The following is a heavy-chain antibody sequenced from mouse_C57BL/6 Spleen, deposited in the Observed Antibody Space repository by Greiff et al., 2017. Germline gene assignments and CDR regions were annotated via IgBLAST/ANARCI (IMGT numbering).Heavy chain of an antibody. V-gene: IGHV5-16*01. J-gene: IGHJ1*03. CDR3: ARGGLLYYGNGYFDV. CDR1: GFTFSDYY. D-gene: IGHD1-1*01. CDR2: INYDGSST. Sequence: EVKLVESEGGLVQPGSSMKLSCTASGFTFSDYYMAWVRQVPEKGLEWVANINYDGSSTYYLVSLKSRFIISRDNAKNILYLQMSSLKSEDTATYYCARGGLLYYGNGYFDVWGTGTTVTVSS.